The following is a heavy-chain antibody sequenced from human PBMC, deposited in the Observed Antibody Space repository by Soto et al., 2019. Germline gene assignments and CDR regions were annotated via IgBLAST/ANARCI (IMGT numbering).Heavy chain of an antibody. V-gene: IGHV3-11*04. Sequence: GGSLRLSCAASGFPFSVYYMSWIRQAPGKGLEWLSYITDSGSTIYYADSVKGRFTISRDNAKNSLYLQMSSLRAEDTAVYYCARGLFLDYWGQGTRVTVSS. CDR2: ITDSGSTI. CDR3: ARGLFLDY. J-gene: IGHJ4*02. CDR1: GFPFSVYY. D-gene: IGHD3-3*01.